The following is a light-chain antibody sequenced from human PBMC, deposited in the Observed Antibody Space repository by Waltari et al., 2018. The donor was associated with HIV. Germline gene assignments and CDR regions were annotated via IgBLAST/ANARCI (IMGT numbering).Light chain of an antibody. CDR1: NIGSKN. CDR2: RES. V-gene: IGLV3-9*01. Sequence: SYELTQPLSVSVALGQTARITCGGNNIGSKNVHWYQQKPGQAPVLVLYRESNRPSGIPERFSGSNSGNTATLTISRAQAGDEADYYCQVWDSSTHVVFGGGTKLTVL. CDR3: QVWDSSTHVV. J-gene: IGLJ2*01.